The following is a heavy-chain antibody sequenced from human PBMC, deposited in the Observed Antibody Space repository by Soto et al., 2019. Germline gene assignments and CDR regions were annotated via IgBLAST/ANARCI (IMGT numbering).Heavy chain of an antibody. J-gene: IGHJ6*02. V-gene: IGHV4-38-2*01. CDR3: ARNLNYGLDV. CDR2: IYHSENT. Sequence: SETLSLTCAVSGYSISTGYYWDWIRQPPGKGLEWIGSIYHSENTYYNPSLKSRVTISADTSKNQFSLRLSSVTAADTAVYYCARNLNYGLDVWGQGTTLTVSS. CDR1: GYSISTGYY.